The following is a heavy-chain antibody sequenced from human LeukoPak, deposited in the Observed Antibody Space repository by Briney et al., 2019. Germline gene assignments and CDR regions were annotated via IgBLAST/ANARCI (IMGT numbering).Heavy chain of an antibody. CDR1: GYTFTSYG. J-gene: IGHJ4*02. CDR2: ISDYNGNT. D-gene: IGHD3-22*01. Sequence: ASVKVSCKASGYTFTSYGISWVRQAPGQGLEWMGWISDYNGNTNYAQKLQGRVTMTTDTSTSTAYMELRSLRSDDTAVYYCARDPGYDSSGYSNDYWGQGTLVTVSS. CDR3: ARDPGYDSSGYSNDY. V-gene: IGHV1-18*01.